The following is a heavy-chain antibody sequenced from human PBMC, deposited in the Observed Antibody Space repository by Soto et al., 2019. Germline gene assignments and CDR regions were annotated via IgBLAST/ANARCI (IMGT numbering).Heavy chain of an antibody. J-gene: IGHJ5*02. CDR3: ACLQIYDSRAAPTRRFHP. Sequence: QLQESGPGLVKPSETLSLTCTVSGGSFTSTNYFWGCIRQPPGKGLEMVGYLYYSGNTFYSPSLNTRVTMSVATSKSQFSLDLSSVTAAATAMYYCACLQIYDSRAAPTRRFHPWGLGAMVTVSS. D-gene: IGHD3-22*01. CDR1: GGSFTSTNYF. CDR2: LYYSGNT. V-gene: IGHV4-39*01.